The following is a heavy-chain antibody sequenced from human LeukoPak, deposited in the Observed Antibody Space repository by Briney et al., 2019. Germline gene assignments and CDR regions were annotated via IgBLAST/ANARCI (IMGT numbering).Heavy chain of an antibody. V-gene: IGHV4-39*07. CDR1: GGSISSSSYY. Sequence: PSETLSLTCTVSGGSISSSSYYWGWIRQPPGKGLEWIGSIYYSGSTYYNPSLKSRVTISVDTSKNQFSLKLSSVTAADTAVYYCARDYSSGWCFDYWGQGTLVTVSS. D-gene: IGHD6-19*01. CDR3: ARDYSSGWCFDY. J-gene: IGHJ4*02. CDR2: IYYSGST.